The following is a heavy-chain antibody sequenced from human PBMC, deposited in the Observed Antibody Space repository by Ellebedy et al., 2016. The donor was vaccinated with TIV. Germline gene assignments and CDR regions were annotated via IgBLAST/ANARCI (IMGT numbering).Heavy chain of an antibody. CDR3: ARVIGLRDCSGDICPPPPPLDH. CDR2: ISAFNGDT. Sequence: ASVKVSCKASGYTFTGYYMQWVRQAPGQGLEWMGWISAFNGDTNYVQKLQGRVTMTSDTSTSTAYMELRSLRSDDTAVYYCARVIGLRDCSGDICPPPPPLDHWGQGALVTVSS. CDR1: GYTFTGYY. D-gene: IGHD2-15*01. V-gene: IGHV1-18*04. J-gene: IGHJ4*02.